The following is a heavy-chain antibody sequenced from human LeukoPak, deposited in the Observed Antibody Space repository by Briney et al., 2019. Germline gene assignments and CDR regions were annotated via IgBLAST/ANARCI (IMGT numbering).Heavy chain of an antibody. V-gene: IGHV1-8*01. CDR3: TREGLDY. CDR1: GYTFTNYD. J-gene: IGHJ4*02. Sequence: GASVKVSCKASGYTFTNYDINWVLQAPGQGLEWMGYKNPNSGSLAYAQKFQGRVTITTDASISTAYMEVSGLRSEDTALYYCTREGLDYWGQGTLVTVSS. CDR2: KNPNSGSL.